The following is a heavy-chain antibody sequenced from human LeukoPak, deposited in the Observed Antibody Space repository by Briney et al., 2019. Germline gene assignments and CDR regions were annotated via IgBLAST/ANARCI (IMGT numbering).Heavy chain of an antibody. J-gene: IGHJ4*02. V-gene: IGHV1-69*13. CDR3: ARGQQLARDFDY. CDR2: IIPIFGTA. CDR1: GGTFSSYA. D-gene: IGHD6-13*01. Sequence: GASVKVSCKASGGTFSSYAISWVRQAPGQGLEWMGGIIPIFGTANYAQKFQGRVTITADESTSTAYMELSSLRSEDTAVYCCARGQQLARDFDYWGQGTLVTVSS.